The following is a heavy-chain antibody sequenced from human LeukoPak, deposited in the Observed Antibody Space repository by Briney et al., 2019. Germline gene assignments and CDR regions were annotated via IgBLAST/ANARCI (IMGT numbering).Heavy chain of an antibody. CDR2: ISPDGTKT. J-gene: IGHJ4*02. V-gene: IGHV3-64*01. Sequence: GSLRLSXAASGFIFSSYSMHWVLQAPGKGLEYVSVISPDGTKTYYTNSVMGRFTISRDNSKNALYLQMGSLRDEDTAMYFCAREQPAGSTDYWGQGTLVTVSS. CDR1: GFIFSSYS. CDR3: AREQPAGSTDY. D-gene: IGHD2-2*01.